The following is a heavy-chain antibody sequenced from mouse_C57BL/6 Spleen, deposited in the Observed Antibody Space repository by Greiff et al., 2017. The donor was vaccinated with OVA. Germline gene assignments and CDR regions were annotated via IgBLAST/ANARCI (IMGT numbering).Heavy chain of an antibody. D-gene: IGHD3-2*02. CDR2: INPSNGGT. Sequence: QVQLQQPGPELVKPGASVKLSCKASGYTFTSYWMHWVKQRPGQGLEWIGNINPSNGGTNYNEKFKSKATLTVDKSSSTAYMQLSSLTSEDSAVYYCARWWSSGPAWFAYWGQGTLVTVSA. CDR1: GYTFTSYW. V-gene: IGHV1-53*01. CDR3: ARWWSSGPAWFAY. J-gene: IGHJ3*01.